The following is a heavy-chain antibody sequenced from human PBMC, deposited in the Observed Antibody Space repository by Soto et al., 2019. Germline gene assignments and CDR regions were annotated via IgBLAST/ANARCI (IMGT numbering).Heavy chain of an antibody. V-gene: IGHV3-21*01. J-gene: IGHJ4*02. D-gene: IGHD4-17*01. CDR3: ARGTLTVTSTYYFDY. CDR1: GFTFSSYS. Sequence: PGGSLRLSCAASGFTFSSYSMNWVRQAPGKGLEWVSSISSSSSYIYYADSVKGRFTTSRDNAKNSLYLQMNSLRAEDTAVYYCARGTLTVTSTYYFDYWGQGTLVTVS. CDR2: ISSSSSYI.